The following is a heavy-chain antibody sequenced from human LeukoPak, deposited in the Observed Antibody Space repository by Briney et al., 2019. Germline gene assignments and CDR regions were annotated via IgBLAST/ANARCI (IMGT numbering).Heavy chain of an antibody. D-gene: IGHD6-13*01. J-gene: IGHJ6*02. Sequence: GGSLRLSCAASGFTFSSYSMDWVRQAPGKGLEWVSYISSSSSTIYYADSVKGRSTISRDNAKNSLYLQMNSLRAEDTAVYYCARGRAAAGHYYYYGMDVWGQGTTVTVSS. CDR3: ARGRAAAGHYYYYGMDV. V-gene: IGHV3-48*01. CDR1: GFTFSSYS. CDR2: ISSSSSTI.